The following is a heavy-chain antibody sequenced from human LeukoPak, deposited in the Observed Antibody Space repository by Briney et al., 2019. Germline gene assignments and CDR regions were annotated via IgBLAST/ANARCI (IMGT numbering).Heavy chain of an antibody. J-gene: IGHJ3*02. D-gene: IGHD1/OR15-1a*01. CDR2: IIPILGIA. CDR3: AIRTPGGYAFDI. CDR1: GYTFTSYA. V-gene: IGHV1-69*04. Sequence: SVKVSCKASGYTFTSYAMNWVRQAPGQGLEWMGRIIPILGIANYAQKFQGRVTITADKSTSTAYMELSSLRSEDTAVYYCAIRTPGGYAFDIWGQGTMVTVSS.